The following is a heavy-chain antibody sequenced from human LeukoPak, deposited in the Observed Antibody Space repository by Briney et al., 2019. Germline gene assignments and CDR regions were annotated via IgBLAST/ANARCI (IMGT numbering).Heavy chain of an antibody. D-gene: IGHD1-26*01. J-gene: IGHJ4*02. Sequence: AGGSLSLSCAASGFTLGGYAMSWVRQAPGKGLEWVSAISGSGGSTYYAESVKGRLTISRDNSKNTLYLQMNSLRAEDTAVYYCAKGSLVRPTAPVWDYWGQGTLVTVSS. V-gene: IGHV3-23*01. CDR3: AKGSLVRPTAPVWDY. CDR1: GFTLGGYA. CDR2: ISGSGGST.